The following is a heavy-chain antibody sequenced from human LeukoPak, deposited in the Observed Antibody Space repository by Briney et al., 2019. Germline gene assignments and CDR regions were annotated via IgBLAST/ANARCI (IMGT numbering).Heavy chain of an antibody. CDR3: ARDRAWNYFDY. Sequence: PGGSLRLSCAASGFTFSRHGMHWVRQAPGKGLEWVAIISNDGSRKYYAHSVEGRFTISGDNSKNTLYLQMDSLRAEDTAVYYCARDRAWNYFDYWGQGTLVTVSS. CDR1: GFTFSRHG. J-gene: IGHJ4*02. V-gene: IGHV3-30*03. D-gene: IGHD3-3*01. CDR2: ISNDGSRK.